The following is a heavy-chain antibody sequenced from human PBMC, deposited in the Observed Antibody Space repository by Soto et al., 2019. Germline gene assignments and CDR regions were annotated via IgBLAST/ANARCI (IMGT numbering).Heavy chain of an antibody. CDR2: IWYDGSNK. V-gene: IGHV3-33*01. J-gene: IGHJ4*02. D-gene: IGHD5-18*01. CDR3: ARVSTAMVYFDY. CDR1: GFTFSTYG. Sequence: QVQLVESGGGVVQPGRSLRLSCAASGFTFSTYGMHWVRQAPGKGLEWVAVIWYDGSNKYYADSVKGRFTISRDNSKNTLYMKMNSWRAEDTAVYYCARVSTAMVYFDYWGQGTLVTVSS.